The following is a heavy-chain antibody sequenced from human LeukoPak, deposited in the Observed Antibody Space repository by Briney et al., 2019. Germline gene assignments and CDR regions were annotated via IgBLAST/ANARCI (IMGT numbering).Heavy chain of an antibody. V-gene: IGHV1-18*01. CDR3: ARDQDYYDSSGYYPPDAFDI. CDR1: GYTFTSYG. D-gene: IGHD3-22*01. Sequence: ASVKVSCKASGYTFTSYGISWVRQAPGQGLEWIGWISAYNGNTNYAQKLQGRVTMTTDTSTSTAYMELRSLRSDDTAVYYCARDQDYYDSSGYYPPDAFDIWGQGTMVTVSS. CDR2: ISAYNGNT. J-gene: IGHJ3*02.